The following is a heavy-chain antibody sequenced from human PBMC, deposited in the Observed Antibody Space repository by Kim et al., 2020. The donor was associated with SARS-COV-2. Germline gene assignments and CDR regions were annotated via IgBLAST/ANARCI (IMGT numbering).Heavy chain of an antibody. CDR1: GGSISSSSYY. J-gene: IGHJ3*02. V-gene: IGHV4-39*01. Sequence: SETLSLTCTVSGGSISSSSYYWGWIRQPPGKGLEWIGSIYYSGSTYYNPSLKSRVTISVDTSKNQFSLKLSSVTAADTAVYYCARSRMPSIAVAGRDAFDIWGQGTMVTVSS. CDR2: IYYSGST. CDR3: ARSRMPSIAVAGRDAFDI. D-gene: IGHD6-19*01.